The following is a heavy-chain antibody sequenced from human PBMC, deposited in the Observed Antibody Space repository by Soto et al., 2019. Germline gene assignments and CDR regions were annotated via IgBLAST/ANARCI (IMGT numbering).Heavy chain of an antibody. V-gene: IGHV3-30*18. CDR1: GFMFSSYG. CDR3: GKGKGVTRSGVVYFDY. CDR2: VTYDGRNA. D-gene: IGHD3-3*01. J-gene: IGHJ4*02. Sequence: QAQLVESGGGVVQPGTSLRLSCAASGFMFSSYGMFWVRQAPGKGLEWVAVVTYDGRNAYYGESVKGRFTISRDNSNNRLYLQMNSLRVEDTAVYYCGKGKGVTRSGVVYFDYWGPGTALTVSS.